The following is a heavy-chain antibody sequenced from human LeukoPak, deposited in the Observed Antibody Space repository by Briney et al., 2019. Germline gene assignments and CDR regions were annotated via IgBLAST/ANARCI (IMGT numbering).Heavy chain of an antibody. V-gene: IGHV3-74*01. Sequence: GGSLRLSCAASGFTFSSYWMHWVRQAPGKGLVWVSRINSDRSSTSYADSVKGRFTISRDNAKNTLYLQMNSLRAEDTAVYYCARGGFAYDFWSGYSNPNDYWGQGTLVTVSS. CDR3: ARGGFAYDFWSGYSNPNDY. D-gene: IGHD3-3*01. J-gene: IGHJ4*02. CDR2: INSDRSST. CDR1: GFTFSSYW.